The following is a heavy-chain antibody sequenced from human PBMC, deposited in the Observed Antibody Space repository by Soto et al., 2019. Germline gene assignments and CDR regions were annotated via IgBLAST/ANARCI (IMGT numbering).Heavy chain of an antibody. CDR3: ARVGLVYYFDY. Sequence: TLSLTCTVSCGSITSGGYYWSWIRQHPGKGLEWIGXIYYNXSPYYNKSLKXXIILSVDXXKNQFSLKMSSVTAADTAVYSCARVGLVYYFDYWGQGTLVTVSS. CDR1: CGSITSGGYY. D-gene: IGHD6-19*01. V-gene: IGHV4-31*01. J-gene: IGHJ4*02. CDR2: IYYNXSP.